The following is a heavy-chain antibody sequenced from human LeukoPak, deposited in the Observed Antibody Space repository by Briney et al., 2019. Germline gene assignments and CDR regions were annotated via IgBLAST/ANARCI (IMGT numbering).Heavy chain of an antibody. CDR1: GFTFSSYA. CDR2: ISRSGGST. V-gene: IGHV3-23*01. D-gene: IGHD1-26*01. Sequence: PGGSLRLSCAASGFTFSSYAMSWVRQTPGKGLEWVSAISRSGGSTYYADSVKGRFTISRDNSKNTLYLQMNSLRAEDTAVYYCAKDHGGSYPRGTFDYWGQGTLVTVSS. CDR3: AKDHGGSYPRGTFDY. J-gene: IGHJ4*02.